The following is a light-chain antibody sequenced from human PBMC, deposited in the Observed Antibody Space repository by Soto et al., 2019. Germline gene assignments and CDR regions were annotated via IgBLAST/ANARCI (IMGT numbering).Light chain of an antibody. J-gene: IGLJ2*01. Sequence: SYELTQPPSVSVSPGQTASITCSGDKLGDKYAFWYQQKPGQSPVRVIYQDSKRPSGIPERFSGSNSGNTATLTISGTQAMDEADYYCQAWDSSPVVFGGGTKLTVL. CDR3: QAWDSSPVV. V-gene: IGLV3-1*01. CDR2: QDS. CDR1: KLGDKY.